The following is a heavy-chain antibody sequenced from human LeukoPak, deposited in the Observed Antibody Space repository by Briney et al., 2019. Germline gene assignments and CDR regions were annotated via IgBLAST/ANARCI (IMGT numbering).Heavy chain of an antibody. J-gene: IGHJ4*02. V-gene: IGHV3-23*01. Sequence: PGGSLRLSCAASGFTFSSYAMSWVRQAPGKGLEWVSAISGSGGSTYYADSVKGRFTISRDNSKNTLYLQMNSLRAEDTAVYYCTKDVRIAAAGIKGYWGQGTLVTVSS. D-gene: IGHD6-13*01. CDR2: ISGSGGST. CDR1: GFTFSSYA. CDR3: TKDVRIAAAGIKGY.